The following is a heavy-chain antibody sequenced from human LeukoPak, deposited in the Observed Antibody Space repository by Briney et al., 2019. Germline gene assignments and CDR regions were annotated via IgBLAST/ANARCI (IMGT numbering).Heavy chain of an antibody. D-gene: IGHD3-22*01. CDR1: GGSISNYY. CDR2: IYSSGST. CDR3: ARDNDSNQSNIRNSFVP. Sequence: SETLSLTCTVSGGSISNYYWSWIRQPPGKGLEWIGYIYSSGSTDYNPSLKSRVTLSVDTSKNQFSLKLSSVTAPDTAVSYCARDNDSNQSNIRNSFVPWGQGTLVTVSS. V-gene: IGHV4-4*09. J-gene: IGHJ5*02.